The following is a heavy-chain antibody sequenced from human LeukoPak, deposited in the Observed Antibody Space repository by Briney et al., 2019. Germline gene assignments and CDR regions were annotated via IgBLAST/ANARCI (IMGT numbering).Heavy chain of an antibody. Sequence: GASVKVSCKVSGYTLTELSMHWVRQAPGKGLEWMGGFDPEDGETIYAQKFQGRVTMTRDTSTSTVYMELSSLRSEDTAVYYCARAGLIAAAAPFDYWGQGTLVTVSS. CDR2: FDPEDGET. J-gene: IGHJ4*02. CDR3: ARAGLIAAAAPFDY. CDR1: GYTLTELS. D-gene: IGHD6-13*01. V-gene: IGHV1-24*01.